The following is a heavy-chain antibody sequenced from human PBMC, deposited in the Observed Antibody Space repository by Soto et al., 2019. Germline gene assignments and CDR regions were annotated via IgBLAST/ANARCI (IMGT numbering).Heavy chain of an antibody. CDR1: GYSFAGYW. J-gene: IGHJ4*02. Sequence: GESLQISCKGSGYSFAGYWITCVRQKPGKGLEWIGLIDPSDSQTYYSPSFRGHVTISVTKSITTVFLQWSSLRASDTAMYYCARQIYGSDTGPNFQYYFDSWGQGTPVTVSS. CDR3: ARQIYGSDTGPNFQYYFDS. D-gene: IGHD5-18*01. V-gene: IGHV5-10-1*01. CDR2: IDPSDSQT.